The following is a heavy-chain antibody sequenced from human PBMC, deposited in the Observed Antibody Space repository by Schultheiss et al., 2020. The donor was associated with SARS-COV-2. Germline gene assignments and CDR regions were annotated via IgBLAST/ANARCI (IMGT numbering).Heavy chain of an antibody. CDR3: ARTSTYNLNDVVFWYYFDY. D-gene: IGHD1-20*01. J-gene: IGHJ4*02. Sequence: SVKVSCKASGGTFSSYAISWVRQAPGQGLEWMGGIIPIFGTANYAQKFQGRVTITADESTSTAYMELSSLRSEDTAVYYCARTSTYNLNDVVFWYYFDYCSQGTLINV. V-gene: IGHV1-69*13. CDR2: IIPIFGTA. CDR1: GGTFSSYA.